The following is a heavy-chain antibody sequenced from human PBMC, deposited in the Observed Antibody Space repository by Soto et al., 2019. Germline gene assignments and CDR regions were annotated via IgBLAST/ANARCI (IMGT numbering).Heavy chain of an antibody. CDR1: GGSISSGGYY. CDR3: ARGVRSAAAKSTWFDP. J-gene: IGHJ5*02. V-gene: IGHV4-31*03. D-gene: IGHD2-2*01. Sequence: PSETLSLTCTVSGGSISSGGYYWSWIRQHPGKGLERIGYIYYSGSTYYNPSLKSRVTISVDTSKNQFSLKLSSVTAADTAVYYCARGVRSAAAKSTWFDPWGQGTLVTVSS. CDR2: IYYSGST.